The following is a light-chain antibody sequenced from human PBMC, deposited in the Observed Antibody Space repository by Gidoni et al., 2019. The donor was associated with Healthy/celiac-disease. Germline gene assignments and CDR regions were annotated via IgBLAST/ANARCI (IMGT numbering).Light chain of an antibody. CDR2: GAS. J-gene: IGKJ1*01. Sequence: DIVMTPSPATPSVSPGERATLSCRASQSVSSNLAWYQQKPGQAPRLLIYGASTRATGIPARFSGSGSGTEFTLTISSLQSEDFAVYYCQQYNNWPPWTFGQGTKVEIK. CDR1: QSVSSN. CDR3: QQYNNWPPWT. V-gene: IGKV3-15*01.